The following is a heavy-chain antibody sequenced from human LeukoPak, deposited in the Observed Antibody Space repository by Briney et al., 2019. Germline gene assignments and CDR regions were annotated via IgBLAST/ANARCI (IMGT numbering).Heavy chain of an antibody. CDR3: ARVGYSNPNWFDP. CDR2: IYHSGST. Sequence: SQTLSLTCAVSGGSISSDGYSWSWIRQPPGKGLEWIGYIYHSGSTYYNPSLKSRVTISVDRSKNQFSLKLSSVTAADTAVYYCARVGYSNPNWFDPWGQGTLVTVSS. V-gene: IGHV4-30-2*01. CDR1: GGSISSDGYS. D-gene: IGHD4-11*01. J-gene: IGHJ5*02.